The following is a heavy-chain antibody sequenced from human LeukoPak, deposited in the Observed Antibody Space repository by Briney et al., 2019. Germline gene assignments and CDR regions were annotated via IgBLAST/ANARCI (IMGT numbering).Heavy chain of an antibody. Sequence: GASVKVSCKASGYTFTSYGISWVRQAPGQGLEWMGWISAYNGNTNYAQKLQGRVTMTTDTSTSTAYMELRSLRSDDTAVYYCARDISRGRYDFWSGYVPMDVWGQGTTVTVSS. J-gene: IGHJ6*02. CDR1: GYTFTSYG. CDR2: ISAYNGNT. V-gene: IGHV1-18*01. D-gene: IGHD3-3*01. CDR3: ARDISRGRYDFWSGYVPMDV.